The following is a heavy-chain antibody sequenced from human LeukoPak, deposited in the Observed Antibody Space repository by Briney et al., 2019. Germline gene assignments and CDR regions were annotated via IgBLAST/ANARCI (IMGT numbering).Heavy chain of an antibody. V-gene: IGHV3-7*01. CDR3: AKNSGWLQLGD. Sequence: GGSLRLSCAVSGYALRSDWMVWVRQAPGKGLEWVATVKEDGSEKDYVDSVKGRFTISADSARNSLYLQMNSLRPEDTALYYCAKNSGWLQLGDWGQGTLVPVSS. D-gene: IGHD5-24*01. CDR2: VKEDGSEK. CDR1: GYALRSDW. J-gene: IGHJ4*02.